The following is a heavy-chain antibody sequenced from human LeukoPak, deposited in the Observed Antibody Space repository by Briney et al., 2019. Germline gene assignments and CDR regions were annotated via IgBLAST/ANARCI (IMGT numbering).Heavy chain of an antibody. Sequence: GGSLRLSCAASGFTFSNYWMSWVRQAPGKGLEWVAKINEGGSEKHYVDSVKGRFTISRDNAKSSLYLEMNGLRDEDTAVYYCARYDGYDLRYWGQGTLVTVSS. CDR2: INEGGSEK. V-gene: IGHV3-7*04. CDR3: ARYDGYDLRY. CDR1: GFTFSNYW. D-gene: IGHD5-12*01. J-gene: IGHJ4*02.